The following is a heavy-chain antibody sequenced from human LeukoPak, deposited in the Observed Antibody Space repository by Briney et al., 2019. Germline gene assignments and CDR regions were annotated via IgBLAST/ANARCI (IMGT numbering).Heavy chain of an antibody. CDR2: MFYSGST. V-gene: IGHV4-31*03. D-gene: IGHD6-19*01. CDR3: ARETYLSSGHRIFDV. J-gene: IGHJ3*01. Sequence: SETLSLTCTVSGGSISSGGYYWSWDRQHPEKGLDWIGYMFYSGSTYYNPSLQSRVTISVDSSNRKLSLNLTSVTAADTAVYYCARETYLSSGHRIFDVWGQGTLVTVS. CDR1: GGSISSGGYY.